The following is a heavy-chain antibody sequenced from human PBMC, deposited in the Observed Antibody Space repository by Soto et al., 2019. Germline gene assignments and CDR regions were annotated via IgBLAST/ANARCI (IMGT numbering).Heavy chain of an antibody. Sequence: GGSLRLSCAASGFTFSSYGMHWVRQAPGKGLEWVSAISGSGGSTYYADSVKGRFTISRDNSKNTLYLQMNSLRAEDTAVYYCSKDRQVPSSSWYGYRRQGTLVTVSS. CDR1: GFTFSSYG. V-gene: IGHV3-23*01. J-gene: IGHJ4*02. D-gene: IGHD6-13*01. CDR2: ISGSGGST. CDR3: SKDRQVPSSSWYGY.